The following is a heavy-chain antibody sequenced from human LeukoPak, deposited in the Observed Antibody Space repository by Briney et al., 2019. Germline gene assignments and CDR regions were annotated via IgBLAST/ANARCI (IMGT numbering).Heavy chain of an antibody. D-gene: IGHD3-3*01. J-gene: IGHJ4*02. Sequence: GGSLRLSCAASGFTFSSYSMNWVRQAPGKGLEWVSSISSSSSYIYYADSVKGRFTISRDNAKNSLYLQMNSLRAEDTAVYYCARGRYDFWSGYYTFDYWGQGTLVTVSS. CDR1: GFTFSSYS. CDR2: ISSSSSYI. V-gene: IGHV3-21*01. CDR3: ARGRYDFWSGYYTFDY.